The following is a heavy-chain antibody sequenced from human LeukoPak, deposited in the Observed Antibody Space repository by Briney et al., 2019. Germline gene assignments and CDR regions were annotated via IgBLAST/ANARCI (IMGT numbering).Heavy chain of an antibody. J-gene: IGHJ6*02. CDR2: IWYDGSNK. V-gene: IGHV3-33*01. CDR1: GFTFSSYG. CDR3: ARDLMERYYYDSSGPQSGMDV. D-gene: IGHD3-22*01. Sequence: PGRSLRLSCAASGFTFSSYGMHWVRQAPGKGLEWVAVIWYDGSNKYYADSVKGRFTISRDNSRNTLYLQMNSLRAEDTAVYYCARDLMERYYYDSSGPQSGMDVWGQGTTVTVSS.